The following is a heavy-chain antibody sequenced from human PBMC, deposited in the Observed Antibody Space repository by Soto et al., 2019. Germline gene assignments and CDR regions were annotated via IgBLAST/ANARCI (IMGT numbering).Heavy chain of an antibody. CDR1: GFTFTNYL. D-gene: IGHD2-2*01. CDR3: AKDTYGRSWYF. J-gene: IGHJ4*02. Sequence: EVQLLESGGDLVQPGGSLRLSCAASGFTFTNYLMTWVRQAPGKGLEWVSSIDKSGGDTYYADSVKGRFTISRDNSKNTLYLQMNGLRAEDTAIYYCAKDTYGRSWYFWGQGTLVTVSS. V-gene: IGHV3-23*05. CDR2: IDKSGGDT.